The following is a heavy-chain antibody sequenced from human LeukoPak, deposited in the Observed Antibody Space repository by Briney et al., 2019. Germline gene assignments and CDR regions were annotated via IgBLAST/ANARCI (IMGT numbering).Heavy chain of an antibody. V-gene: IGHV3-30*19. J-gene: IGHJ6*02. CDR1: GFTFSSYG. Sequence: PGGSLRLSCAASGFTFSSYGMHWVRQAPGKGLEWVAVISYDGSNKYYADSVKGRFTISRDNSKSTLYLQMNSLRAEDTAVYYCARDYYDFWSGYYWYYYYYYGMDVWGQGTTVTVSS. D-gene: IGHD3-3*01. CDR2: ISYDGSNK. CDR3: ARDYYDFWSGYYWYYYYYYGMDV.